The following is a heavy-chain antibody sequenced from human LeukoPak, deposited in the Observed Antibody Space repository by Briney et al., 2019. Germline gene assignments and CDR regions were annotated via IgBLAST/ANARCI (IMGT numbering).Heavy chain of an antibody. CDR1: GGSFSGYY. CDR2: INHSGST. J-gene: IGHJ1*01. CDR3: ARGHSPVTTKVSYFQH. Sequence: SETLSLACAVYGGSFSGYYWSWLRQPPGKGLEWIGEINHSGSTNYNPSLKSRVTILVDTSKNQFSLKLSSVTAADTAVYYCARGHSPVTTKVSYFQHWGQGTLVTVSS. D-gene: IGHD4-17*01. V-gene: IGHV4-34*01.